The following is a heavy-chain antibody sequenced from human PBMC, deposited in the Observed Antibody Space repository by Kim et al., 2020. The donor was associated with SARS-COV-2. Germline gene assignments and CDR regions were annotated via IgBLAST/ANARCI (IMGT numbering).Heavy chain of an antibody. CDR1: GFTFSSYA. V-gene: IGHV3-30*04. CDR3: ARPDSGSYFAAFDY. D-gene: IGHD1-26*01. Sequence: GGSLRLSCAASGFTFSSYAMHWVRQAPGKGLEWVAVISYDGSNKYYADSVKGRFTISRDNSKNTLYLQMNSLRAEDTAVYYCARPDSGSYFAAFDYWGQG. CDR2: ISYDGSNK. J-gene: IGHJ4*02.